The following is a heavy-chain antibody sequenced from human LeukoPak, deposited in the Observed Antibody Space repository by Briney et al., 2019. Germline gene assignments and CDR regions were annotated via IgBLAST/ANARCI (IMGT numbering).Heavy chain of an antibody. J-gene: IGHJ4*02. V-gene: IGHV3-23*01. D-gene: IGHD3-9*01. CDR3: ARGYYDILTGLGY. CDR2: ISATGDNT. CDR1: QFTFSNYA. Sequence: PGGSLRLSCAASQFTFSNYAMNWVRQAPGRGLEWVSGISATGDNTYYADSVKGRFTISRDNYKSTLYLQMNSLRVEDTAIYYCARGYYDILTGLGYWSQGTLVTVSS.